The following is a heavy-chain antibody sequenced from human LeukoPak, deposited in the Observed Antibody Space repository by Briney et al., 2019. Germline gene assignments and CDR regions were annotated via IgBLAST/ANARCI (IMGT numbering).Heavy chain of an antibody. D-gene: IGHD6-19*01. Sequence: GGSLRLSCAASGFTFSSYGMHWVRQAPGNGLEWVAVISYDGSNKYYADSVKGRFTISRDNSKNTLYLQMNSLRVEDTAVYYCAKVRWDNSGWYYLDNWGQGTLVTVSS. CDR2: ISYDGSNK. V-gene: IGHV3-30*18. CDR3: AKVRWDNSGWYYLDN. CDR1: GFTFSSYG. J-gene: IGHJ4*02.